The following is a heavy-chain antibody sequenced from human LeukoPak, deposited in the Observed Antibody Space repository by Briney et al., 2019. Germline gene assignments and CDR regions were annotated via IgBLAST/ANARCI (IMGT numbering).Heavy chain of an antibody. CDR2: ISPSGGST. CDR1: GYTFTSNY. CDR3: ATLVTNDYGDYPGNNYYYYYMDV. D-gene: IGHD4-17*01. Sequence: GASVKVSCKAFGYTFTSNYMHWVRQAPGQGPEWMGVISPSGGSTTYAQKFQGRVTLTRDMSTSTDYLELSSLRSEDTAVYYCATLVTNDYGDYPGNNYYYYYMDVWGKGTTVTISS. J-gene: IGHJ6*03. V-gene: IGHV1-46*01.